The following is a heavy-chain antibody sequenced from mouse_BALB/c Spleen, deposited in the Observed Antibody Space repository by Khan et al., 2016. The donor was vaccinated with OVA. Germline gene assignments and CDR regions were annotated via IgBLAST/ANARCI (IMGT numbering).Heavy chain of an antibody. CDR1: GFTFNSYG. J-gene: IGHJ2*01. CDR2: ISGDSNTI. Sequence: EVELVESGGGLVQPGGSRKLSCAASGFTFNSYGMHWVRHAPEKGLEWVAYISGDSNTIYYADTVKGRFTISRDNPKNTLFLQMTSLMSEDTAMYYCATSYFYGYYFDYWGPGNTLAVS. CDR3: ATSYFYGYYFDY. D-gene: IGHD1-1*01. V-gene: IGHV5-17*02.